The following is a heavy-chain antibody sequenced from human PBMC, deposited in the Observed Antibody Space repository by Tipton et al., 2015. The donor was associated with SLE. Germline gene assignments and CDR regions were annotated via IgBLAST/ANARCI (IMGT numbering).Heavy chain of an antibody. V-gene: IGHV4-39*07. J-gene: IGHJ3*02. CDR3: ARDEGIGIVPRGAFDI. Sequence: TLSLTCTVSGGSISSSSYYWGWIREPPGKGLEWIGSIYYSGSTYYNPSLKSRVTISVDTSKNQFSLKLSSVTAADTAVYYCARDEGIGIVPRGAFDIWGQGTMVTVSS. D-gene: IGHD1-26*01. CDR1: GGSISSSSYY. CDR2: IYYSGST.